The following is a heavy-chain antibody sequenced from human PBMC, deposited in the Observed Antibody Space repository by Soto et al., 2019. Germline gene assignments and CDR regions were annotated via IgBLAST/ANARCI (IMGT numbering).Heavy chain of an antibody. CDR1: GYTFSIYG. D-gene: IGHD3-10*01. V-gene: IGHV1-18*01. CDR2: ISAYNGNT. Sequence: ASVKVSSKSSGYTFSIYGISWLRQAPGQGLEWMGWISAYNGNTNYAQKLQGRVTMTTDTSTSTAYMELRSLRSDDTAVYYCARGSYFPLNWFDPWGHGTLVTVSS. CDR3: ARGSYFPLNWFDP. J-gene: IGHJ5*02.